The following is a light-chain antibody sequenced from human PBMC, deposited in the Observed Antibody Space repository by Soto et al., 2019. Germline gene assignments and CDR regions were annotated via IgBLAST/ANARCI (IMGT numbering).Light chain of an antibody. J-gene: IGKJ5*01. CDR1: QSLLHSNGYNF. CDR2: LGS. Sequence: DIVMTQSPLSLPVTPGEPASISCRSSQSLLHSNGYNFLDWYLQKPGQSPQLLIYLGSNRASGVPDRFSGSGSGTDFTLKISGVEAEDVGVYYSMQALQTPPYTFGQGTRLEIK. V-gene: IGKV2-28*01. CDR3: MQALQTPPYT.